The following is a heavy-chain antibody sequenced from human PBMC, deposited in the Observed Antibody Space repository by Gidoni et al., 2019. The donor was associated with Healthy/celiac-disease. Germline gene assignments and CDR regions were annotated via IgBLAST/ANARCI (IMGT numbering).Heavy chain of an antibody. CDR2: INHSGST. D-gene: IGHD2-15*01. CDR1: GGSFSGYY. Sequence: QVQLQQWGAGLLKPSETLSLTCAVYGGSFSGYYWSWIRQPPGKGLEWIGEINHSGSTNYNPSLKSRVTISVDTSKNQFSLKLSSVTAADTAVYYCARGLYCSGGSCYLYYYYGMDVWGQGTTVTVSS. J-gene: IGHJ6*02. CDR3: ARGLYCSGGSCYLYYYYGMDV. V-gene: IGHV4-34*01.